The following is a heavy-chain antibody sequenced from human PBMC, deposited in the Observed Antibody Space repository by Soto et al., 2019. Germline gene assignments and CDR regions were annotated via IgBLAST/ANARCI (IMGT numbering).Heavy chain of an antibody. CDR2: ISGSGGST. CDR3: AKDRFRPGAEGYCSGGSCYVVAY. J-gene: IGHJ4*02. D-gene: IGHD2-15*01. Sequence: EVQLLESGGGLVQPGGSLRLSCAASGFTFSSYAMSWVRQAPGKGLEWVSAISGSGGSTYYADSVKGRFTISRDNSKNTLYLQMNSLRAEDTAVYYCAKDRFRPGAEGYCSGGSCYVVAYWGQGTLVTVSS. CDR1: GFTFSSYA. V-gene: IGHV3-23*01.